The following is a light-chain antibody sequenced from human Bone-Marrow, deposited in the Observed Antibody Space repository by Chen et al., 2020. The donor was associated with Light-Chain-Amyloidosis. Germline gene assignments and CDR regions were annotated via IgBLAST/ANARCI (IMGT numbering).Light chain of an antibody. CDR3: QQYNNWPLT. CDR1: QSIRGN. Sequence: VMTQSPVALSVSPGDTATLSCRASQSIRGNLAWYQQRPGQAPRLLIYGASARATGIPARFSGSGFETDFTLTIITIQSEDFAVYYCQQYNNWPLTFGQGTRVDIK. V-gene: IGKV3-15*01. CDR2: GAS. J-gene: IGKJ1*01.